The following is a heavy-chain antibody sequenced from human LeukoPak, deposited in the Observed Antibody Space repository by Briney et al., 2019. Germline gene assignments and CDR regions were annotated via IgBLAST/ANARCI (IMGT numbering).Heavy chain of an antibody. D-gene: IGHD5-24*01. CDR2: IKQDGSEK. J-gene: IGHJ4*02. CDR1: GFTFSSYW. Sequence: GGSLRLSCAASGFTFSSYWMSWVRQAPGKGLEWVANIKQDGSEKYYVDSVKGRFTISRDNAKNSLYLQMNSLRAEDTAVYYCAKVMAIGLQEGNFDYWGQGTLVTVSS. CDR3: AKVMAIGLQEGNFDY. V-gene: IGHV3-7*01.